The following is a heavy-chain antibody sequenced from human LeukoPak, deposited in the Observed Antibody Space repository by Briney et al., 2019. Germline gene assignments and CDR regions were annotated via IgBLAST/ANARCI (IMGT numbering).Heavy chain of an antibody. CDR2: ISYDGSNK. J-gene: IGHJ4*02. D-gene: IGHD2-15*01. CDR3: ARNSPYCSGGSCFFDY. Sequence: PGGSLRLSCAASGFTFTNYAMHWVRQAPGKGLEWVAVISYDGSNKYYADSVKGRFTISRDNSKNTLYLQMNSLGAEDTAVYYCARNSPYCSGGSCFFDYWGQGTLVTVSS. V-gene: IGHV3-30-3*01. CDR1: GFTFTNYA.